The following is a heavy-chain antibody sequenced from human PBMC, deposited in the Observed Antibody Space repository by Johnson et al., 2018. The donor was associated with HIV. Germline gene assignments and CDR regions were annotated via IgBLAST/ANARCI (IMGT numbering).Heavy chain of an antibody. CDR3: ARDLGPTGRGALDM. J-gene: IGHJ3*02. CDR2: IWYDGSNK. CDR1: GFTFSSYG. D-gene: IGHD1-14*01. Sequence: QVQLVESGGGVVQPGGSLRLSCAASGFTFSSYGMHWVRQAPGKGLEWVAVIWYDGSNKYYADSVKGRFTISRDNSKNTLYLHMISLRAEDTALYYCARDLGPTGRGALDMWGRGTMVTVSS. V-gene: IGHV3-33*01.